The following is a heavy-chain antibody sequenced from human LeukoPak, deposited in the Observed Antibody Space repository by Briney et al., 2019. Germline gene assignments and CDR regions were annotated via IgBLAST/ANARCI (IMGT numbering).Heavy chain of an antibody. CDR1: GCVGTGCR. CDR2: IYPGDSDT. CDR3: ATGAWANY. D-gene: IGHD1-26*01. J-gene: IGHJ4*02. Sequence: SWEEAGCVGTGCRTRWLPHMPRKGLEWMGIIYPGDSDTRYRPSFQGQVTISADKSISTAYLQWSSLKASDTAMYYCATGAWANYWGQGTLVTVSS. V-gene: IGHV5-51*01.